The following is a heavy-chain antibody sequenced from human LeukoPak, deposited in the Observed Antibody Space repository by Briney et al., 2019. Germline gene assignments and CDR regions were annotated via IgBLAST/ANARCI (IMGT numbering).Heavy chain of an antibody. D-gene: IGHD2-2*01. CDR2: INPNSGGT. V-gene: IGHV1-2*02. CDR1: GYAFTGYY. CDR3: AREPDIVVVPAAKASY. J-gene: IGHJ4*02. Sequence: ASVKVSCKASGYAFTGYYMHWVRQAPGQGVEWMGWINPNSGGTNYAQKFQGRVTMTRDTSISTAYMELSRLRSDDTAVYYCAREPDIVVVPAAKASYWGQGTLVTVSS.